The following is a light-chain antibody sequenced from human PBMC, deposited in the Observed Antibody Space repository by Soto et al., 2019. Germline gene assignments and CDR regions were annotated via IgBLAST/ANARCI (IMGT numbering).Light chain of an antibody. CDR1: QGLXSY. J-gene: IGKJ1*01. CDR3: QQYNNWPPGT. Sequence: ILVTQCPATLSVSPGESATLSCRASQGLXSYFAWYQEKPGQAPRLLTXDASTRATGIPARFSGSGSGKEFTLTISSLQSEYFSVYYCQQYNNWPPGTFGQGTKVDIK. V-gene: IGKV3-15*01. CDR2: DAS.